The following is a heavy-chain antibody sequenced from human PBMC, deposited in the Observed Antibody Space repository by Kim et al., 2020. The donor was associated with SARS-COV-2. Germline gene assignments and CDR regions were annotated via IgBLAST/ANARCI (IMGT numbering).Heavy chain of an antibody. CDR3: VRGGLTTNIILNY. D-gene: IGHD3-22*01. Sequence: GGSLRLSYVGSGFTFNTYAMNWVRQAPGKGPEWVSSITAGDVKAYYADSVKGRFTISRDDSRNTLYLQMSSLRVEDTALYYCVRGGLTTNIILNYWGQGTLVTVSS. V-gene: IGHV3-23*01. CDR2: ITAGDVKA. CDR1: GFTFNTYA. J-gene: IGHJ4*02.